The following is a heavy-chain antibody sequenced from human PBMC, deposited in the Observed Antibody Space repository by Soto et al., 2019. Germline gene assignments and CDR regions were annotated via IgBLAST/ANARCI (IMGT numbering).Heavy chain of an antibody. V-gene: IGHV3-23*01. CDR2: ISNNEDAA. Sequence: EVQLLESGGALVPPGGSLRLSCAASGFTFYNYAMSWVRQAPGKGLEWVSGISNNEDAANYADSVKGRFTISRDNSKNMLYLQMNSLTAEDTAVDYCARGPGQLVLTHYFRYWGQGTVVSVSS. D-gene: IGHD6-6*01. CDR3: ARGPGQLVLTHYFRY. CDR1: GFTFYNYA. J-gene: IGHJ4*02.